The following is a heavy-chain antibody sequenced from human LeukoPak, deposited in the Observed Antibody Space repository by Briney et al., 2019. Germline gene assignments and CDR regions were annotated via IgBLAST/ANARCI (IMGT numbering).Heavy chain of an antibody. Sequence: PSETLSLTCTVSGGSISSGGYYWSWIRQHPGKGLEWIGYIYYSASTYYNPSLKSRVTISVDTSKNQFSLKLSSVTAADTAVYYCARGTSLGSDYWGQGTLVTVSS. D-gene: IGHD6-6*01. CDR3: ARGTSLGSDY. CDR2: IYYSAST. CDR1: GGSISSGGYY. V-gene: IGHV4-31*03. J-gene: IGHJ4*02.